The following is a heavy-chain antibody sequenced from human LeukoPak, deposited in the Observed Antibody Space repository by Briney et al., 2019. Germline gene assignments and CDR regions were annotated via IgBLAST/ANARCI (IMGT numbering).Heavy chain of an antibody. CDR1: GYSISSGYY. CDR2: IYHSGST. V-gene: IGHV4-38-2*01. CDR3: ARIGVVTTFDY. D-gene: IGHD2-21*02. Sequence: SETLSLTCAVSGYSISSGYYWGWIRQPPGKGLGWIGSIYHSGSTYYNPSLKSRVTISVDTSKNQFSLKLSPVTAADTAVYYCARIGVVTTFDYWGQGTLVTVSS. J-gene: IGHJ4*02.